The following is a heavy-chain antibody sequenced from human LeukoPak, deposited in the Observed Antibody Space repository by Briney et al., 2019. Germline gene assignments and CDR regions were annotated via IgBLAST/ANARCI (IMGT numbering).Heavy chain of an antibody. D-gene: IGHD2-2*01. V-gene: IGHV4-39*07. CDR1: GGSISSSSYY. CDR3: ARTYCSSTSCYNWFDP. Sequence: SETLSLTCTVSGGSISSSSYYWGWIRQPPGKGLEWIGSIYYSGITYYNPSLKSRVTISVDTSKNQFSLKLSSVTAADTAVYYCARTYCSSTSCYNWFDPWGQGTLVTVSS. CDR2: IYYSGIT. J-gene: IGHJ5*02.